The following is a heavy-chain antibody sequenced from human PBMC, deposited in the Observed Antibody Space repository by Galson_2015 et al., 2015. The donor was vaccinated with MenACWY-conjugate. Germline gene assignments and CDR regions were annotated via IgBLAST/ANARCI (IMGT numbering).Heavy chain of an antibody. J-gene: IGHJ3*01. CDR3: TRWGAAAGIGAFEV. D-gene: IGHD6-13*01. Sequence: SLRLSCAASGFIFSGSAMHWVRQASGKGLEWVGRIRDKANSYATAYAASVKGRFTISRDDSKNTAYLQMNSLKTEDTAVYYCTRWGAAAGIGAFEVWGQGTMVTVSS. V-gene: IGHV3-73*01. CDR1: GFIFSGSA. CDR2: IRDKANSYAT.